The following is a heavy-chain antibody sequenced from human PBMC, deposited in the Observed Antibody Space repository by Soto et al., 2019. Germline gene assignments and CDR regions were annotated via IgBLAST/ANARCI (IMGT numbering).Heavy chain of an antibody. CDR1: GGSVSSGSYY. V-gene: IGHV4-61*01. CDR2: IYYSGST. CDR3: ASWIQLWQYYFDY. J-gene: IGHJ4*02. D-gene: IGHD5-18*01. Sequence: TLSLTCTVSGGSVSSGSYYWSWIRQPPGKGLEWIGYIYYSGSTNYNPSLKSRVTISVDTSKNQFSLKLSSVTAADTAVYYCASWIQLWQYYFDYWGQGTLVTVSS.